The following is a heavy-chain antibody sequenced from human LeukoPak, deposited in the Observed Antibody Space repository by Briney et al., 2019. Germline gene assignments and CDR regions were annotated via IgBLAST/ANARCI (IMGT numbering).Heavy chain of an antibody. Sequence: SETLSLTCTVSGGSISSDNYYWGWIRQPPGKGLEWIGSIYYSGSTYYNPSLNSRVTISVDTSKNQFSLKLSSVTAADTAMYFCARVGSSSGWLGAFDYWSQGTLVTVSS. CDR1: GGSISSDNYY. CDR2: IYYSGST. V-gene: IGHV4-39*07. J-gene: IGHJ4*02. D-gene: IGHD6-19*01. CDR3: ARVGSSSGWLGAFDY.